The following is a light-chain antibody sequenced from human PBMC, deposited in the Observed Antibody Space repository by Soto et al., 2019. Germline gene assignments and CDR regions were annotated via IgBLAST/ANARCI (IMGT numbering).Light chain of an antibody. CDR3: QQYGSSPRT. V-gene: IGKV3-20*01. Sequence: EIVLTQSPGTLSLSPGKRATLSCRASQSVSSYYLAWIQQKPGQPPRLLIYGASIRATGIPDRFSGSGSGTDFTLTISRLEPEAFAVYYCQQYGSSPRTFGLGTKVEIK. J-gene: IGKJ1*01. CDR2: GAS. CDR1: QSVSSYY.